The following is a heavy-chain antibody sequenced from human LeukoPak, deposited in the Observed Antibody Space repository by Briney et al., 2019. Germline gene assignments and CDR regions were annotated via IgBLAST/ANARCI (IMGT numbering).Heavy chain of an antibody. CDR1: GFSFSSFG. J-gene: IGHJ4*02. V-gene: IGHV3-30*02. CDR3: AKDYGDFGDSSSYLDH. D-gene: IGHD4-17*01. Sequence: GGSLRLSCAASGFSFSSFGMHRVRQAPGKGLEWVTSIRYDGSRKHYTDSVKGRFTISRDNSKNTLYLQMNSLRDEDTAVYYCAKDYGDFGDSSSYLDHWGQGPLVTVSS. CDR2: IRYDGSRK.